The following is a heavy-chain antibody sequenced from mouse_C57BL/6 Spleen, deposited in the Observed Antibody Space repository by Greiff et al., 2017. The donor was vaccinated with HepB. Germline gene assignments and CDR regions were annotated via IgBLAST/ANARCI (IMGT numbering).Heavy chain of an antibody. J-gene: IGHJ3*01. CDR1: GFTFSDYG. CDR3: ARDDYDENWFAY. Sequence: EVKLMESGGGLVKPGGSLKLSCAASGFTFSDYGMHWVRQAPEKGLEWVAYISSGSSTIYYADTVKGRFTISRDNAKNTLFLQMTSLRSEDTAMYYCARDDYDENWFAYWGQGTLVTVSA. V-gene: IGHV5-17*01. CDR2: ISSGSSTI. D-gene: IGHD2-4*01.